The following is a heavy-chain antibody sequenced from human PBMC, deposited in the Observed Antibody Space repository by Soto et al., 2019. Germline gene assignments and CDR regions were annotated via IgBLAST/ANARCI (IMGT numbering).Heavy chain of an antibody. J-gene: IGHJ4*02. CDR2: IYWDDDK. CDR1: GFSLSTSGVG. CDR3: AHSRQWLIPFDY. V-gene: IGHV2-5*02. Sequence: QITLKESGPTLVKPTQTLTLTCTFSGFSLSTSGVGVGWIRQPPGKALEWLALIYWDDDKRYSPSLKSRLTITKDTPKTQVVLTMTNMDPVDTATYYCAHSRQWLIPFDYWGQGTLVTVSS. D-gene: IGHD6-19*01.